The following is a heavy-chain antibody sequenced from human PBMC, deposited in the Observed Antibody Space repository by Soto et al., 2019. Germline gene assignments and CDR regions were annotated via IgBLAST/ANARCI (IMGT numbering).Heavy chain of an antibody. CDR3: AKDPVYGDYPTRYFDY. CDR1: GFTFSTYG. CDR2: ISYDGSNK. J-gene: IGHJ4*02. Sequence: PGGSLRLSCAASGFTFSTYGMHWVRQAPGKGLEWVAVISYDGSNKYYADSVKGRFTISRDNSKNTLYLQMNSLRAEDTAVYYCAKDPVYGDYPTRYFDYWGQGTLVTVS. V-gene: IGHV3-30*18. D-gene: IGHD4-17*01.